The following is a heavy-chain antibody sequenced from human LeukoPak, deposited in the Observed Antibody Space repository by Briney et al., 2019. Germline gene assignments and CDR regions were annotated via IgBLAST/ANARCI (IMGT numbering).Heavy chain of an antibody. CDR3: ARGGIAAALKRKYYFDY. CDR1: GGSFSGYY. Sequence: SETLSLTCAVYGGSFSGYYWSRIRQPPGKGLEWIGEINHSGSTNYNPSLKSRVTISVDTSKNQFSLKLSSVTAADTAVYYCARGGIAAALKRKYYFDYWGQGTLVTVYS. J-gene: IGHJ4*02. CDR2: INHSGST. D-gene: IGHD6-13*01. V-gene: IGHV4-34*01.